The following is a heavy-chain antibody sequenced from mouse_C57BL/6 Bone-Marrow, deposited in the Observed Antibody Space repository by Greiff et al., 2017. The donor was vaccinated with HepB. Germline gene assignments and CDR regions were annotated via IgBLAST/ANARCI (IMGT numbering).Heavy chain of an antibody. Sequence: VQLQQPGAELVKPGASVKLSCKASGYTFTSYWMQWVKQRPGQGLEWIGETDPSDSYTNYNQKFKGKATLTVDTSSSTAYMQLSSLTSEDSAVYYCAYGNPYYAMDYWGQGTSVTVSS. CDR2: TDPSDSYT. CDR3: AYGNPYYAMDY. V-gene: IGHV1-50*01. CDR1: GYTFTSYW. D-gene: IGHD2-1*01. J-gene: IGHJ4*01.